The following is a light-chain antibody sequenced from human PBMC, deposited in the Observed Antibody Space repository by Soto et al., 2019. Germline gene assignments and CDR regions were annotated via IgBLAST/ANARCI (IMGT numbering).Light chain of an antibody. J-gene: IGKJ1*01. CDR3: QQYGSSPET. CDR2: QAS. Sequence: EIVLTQSPGTLSLSPGERATLSCRASQSINSNYLAWYQHKPGQAPRLLIWQASSRAGGIPERFSGSGSGTDFTLTISRLEPEDFAVYYCQQYGSSPETFGQGTKVDIK. CDR1: QSINSNY. V-gene: IGKV3-20*01.